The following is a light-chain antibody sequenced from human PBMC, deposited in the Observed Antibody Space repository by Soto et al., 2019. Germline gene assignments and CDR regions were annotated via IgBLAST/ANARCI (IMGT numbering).Light chain of an antibody. J-gene: IGKJ5*01. Sequence: ENVLKQSPGTLSLAPGERATLSCRASQSVSIHLAWYQQKPGQAPRLLIYDTSSRASGIPDRFSGSGSGTDFTLTISRLETEDFAVFYCQQYGTSEIIFGQGRLLEVK. CDR1: QSVSIH. V-gene: IGKV3-20*01. CDR3: QQYGTSEII. CDR2: DTS.